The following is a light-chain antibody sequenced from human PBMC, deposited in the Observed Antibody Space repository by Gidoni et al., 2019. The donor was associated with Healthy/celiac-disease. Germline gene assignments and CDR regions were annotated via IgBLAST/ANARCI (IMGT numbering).Light chain of an antibody. J-gene: IGKJ1*01. Sequence: EIVMTQSPATLSVSPGERATLSCRASQSVSSNLAWYQQKPGQAPRLLIYGASTRATGIPARFSGSGSGTEFTLTISSLQFEDFAVYYCQQYNNWLRTFGQGIKVEIK. CDR3: QQYNNWLRT. V-gene: IGKV3-15*01. CDR2: GAS. CDR1: QSVSSN.